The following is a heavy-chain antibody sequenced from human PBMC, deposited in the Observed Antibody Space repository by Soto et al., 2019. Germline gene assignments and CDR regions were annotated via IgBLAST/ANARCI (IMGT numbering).Heavy chain of an antibody. D-gene: IGHD2-15*01. J-gene: IGHJ6*02. Sequence: SETLSLTCTVSGGSISSSSYYWGWIRQPPGKGLEWIGSIYYSGSTYYNPSLKSRFTISVDTSKNQFSLKLSSVTAADTAVYYCASLSSWALNYYGMDVWGQGTTVTVSS. V-gene: IGHV4-39*01. CDR2: IYYSGST. CDR1: GGSISSSSYY. CDR3: ASLSSWALNYYGMDV.